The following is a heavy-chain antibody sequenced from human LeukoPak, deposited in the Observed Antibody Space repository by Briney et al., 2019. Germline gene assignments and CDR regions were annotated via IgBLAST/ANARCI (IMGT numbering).Heavy chain of an antibody. CDR3: ARTGGSFYFYYYMDV. Sequence: SETLSLTCTVSGYSISTGYYWDWIRQPPGKGLEWIGSISYTGSTYYNPSLKSRVTISVDTSRNQFSLKLSSVTAAGTAVYYCARTGGSFYFYYYMDVWGKGTTVTVSS. D-gene: IGHD1-26*01. J-gene: IGHJ6*03. CDR1: GYSISTGYY. CDR2: ISYTGST. V-gene: IGHV4-38-2*02.